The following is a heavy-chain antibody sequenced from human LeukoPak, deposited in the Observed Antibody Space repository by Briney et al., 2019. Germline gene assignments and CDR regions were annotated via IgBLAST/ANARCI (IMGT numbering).Heavy chain of an antibody. CDR3: ARQPSGTPGDY. CDR2: IYNGGRT. J-gene: IGHJ4*02. Sequence: KSGGSLRLSCAASGFTFSSYSMNWVRQAPGKGLEWVGYIYNGGRTSYNPSLKSRVTMSVDTSKNQFSLNLTSVTAADTAMYYCARQPSGTPGDYWGQGSLVTVSS. D-gene: IGHD1-26*01. CDR1: GFTFSSYS. V-gene: IGHV4-59*04.